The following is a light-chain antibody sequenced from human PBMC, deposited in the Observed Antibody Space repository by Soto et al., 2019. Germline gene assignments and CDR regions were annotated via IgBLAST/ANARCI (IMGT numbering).Light chain of an antibody. CDR1: SSDVGGYNY. CDR3: RSYTSRDVV. J-gene: IGLJ2*01. Sequence: QSALTQLASVSGSHGQSITISCTGTSSDVGGYNYVSCYQQHPGKAPKLMIYDVSNRPSGVSNRFSGSKSGNTSSLTISGLQAEYEDDYYCRSYTSRDVVFGGGTKLPVL. V-gene: IGLV2-14*01. CDR2: DVS.